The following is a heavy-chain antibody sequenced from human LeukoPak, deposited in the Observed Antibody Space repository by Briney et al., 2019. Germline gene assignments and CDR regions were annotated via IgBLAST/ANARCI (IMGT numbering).Heavy chain of an antibody. Sequence: GGSLRLSCSACGFTFRDYSMNWVGQAPGKGLDGVSYIGIYSGNTNYADSVKGRFTISGDKAKHSLYLQMNSLPAEDTAVYYCARDYKYAFDNWGQGTLVTVSS. CDR3: ARDYKYAFDN. CDR2: IGIYSGNT. CDR1: GFTFRDYS. D-gene: IGHD5-24*01. J-gene: IGHJ4*02. V-gene: IGHV3-48*01.